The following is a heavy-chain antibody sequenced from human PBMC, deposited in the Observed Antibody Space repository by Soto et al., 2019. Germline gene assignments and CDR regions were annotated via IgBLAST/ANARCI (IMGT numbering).Heavy chain of an antibody. J-gene: IGHJ4*02. CDR2: MYNTGST. D-gene: IGHD3-3*01. V-gene: IGHV4-59*12. CDR3: ARGGKRYYDFWSGYRS. Sequence: SETLSVTWTVSGGSISSYYWSWIRQPPGKGLEWIGYMYNTGSTIYNPSLKSRVTISVDTSKNQFSLKLSSVTAADTAVYYCARGGKRYYDFWSGYRSWGQGTLVTVSS. CDR1: GGSISSYY.